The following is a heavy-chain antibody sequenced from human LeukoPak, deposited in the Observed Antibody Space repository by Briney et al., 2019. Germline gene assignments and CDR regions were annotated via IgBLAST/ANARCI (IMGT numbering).Heavy chain of an antibody. V-gene: IGHV3-7*03. CDR3: ARGGGLDV. CDR2: INHNGNVN. CDR1: GFTFSSYW. D-gene: IGHD3-16*01. Sequence: GSLRLSCAASGFTFSSYWMNWARQAPGKGLEWVASINHNGNVNYYVDSVKGRFTVSRNNAKNSLYLQMSNLRAEDTAVYFCARGGGLDVWGQGATVTVSS. J-gene: IGHJ6*02.